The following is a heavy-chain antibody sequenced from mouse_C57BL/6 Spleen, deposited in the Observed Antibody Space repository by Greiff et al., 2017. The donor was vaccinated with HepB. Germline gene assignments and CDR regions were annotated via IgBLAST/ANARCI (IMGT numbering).Heavy chain of an antibody. CDR1: GYSITSGYY. CDR2: ISYDGSN. CDR3: ARDSITTVESY. Sequence: EVQLVESGPGLVKPSQSLSLTCSVTGYSITSGYYWNWIRQFPGNKLEWMGYISYDGSNNYNPSLKNRISITRDTSKNQFFLKLNSVTTEDTATYYCARDSITTVESYWGQGTTLTVSS. V-gene: IGHV3-6*01. J-gene: IGHJ2*01. D-gene: IGHD1-1*01.